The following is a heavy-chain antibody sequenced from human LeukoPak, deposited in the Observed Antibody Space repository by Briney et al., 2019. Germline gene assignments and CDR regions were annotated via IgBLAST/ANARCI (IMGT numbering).Heavy chain of an antibody. Sequence: ASVKVSCKASGYTFTGYYMHWVRQAPGQGLEWMGWINPNSGGTNYAQKFQGRVTMTRDTSISTAYMELSRLRSDDTAVYYCARDPPAAGEFDYWGQGTLVTVSS. V-gene: IGHV1-2*02. CDR3: ARDPPAAGEFDY. J-gene: IGHJ4*02. D-gene: IGHD6-13*01. CDR1: GYTFTGYY. CDR2: INPNSGGT.